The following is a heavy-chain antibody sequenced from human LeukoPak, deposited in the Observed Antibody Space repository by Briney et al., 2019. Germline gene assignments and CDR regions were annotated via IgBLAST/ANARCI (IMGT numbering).Heavy chain of an antibody. D-gene: IGHD1-1*01. J-gene: IGHJ4*02. CDR1: GGSISGYY. Sequence: PSETLSLTCSVSGGSISGYYWSWIRQLPGERLEWIGFVYHNGRTTYNPSLKSRVTISVDTSKNQFSLKLSSVTAADTAVYYCARTGGVATTTDYFDYWGQGTLVTVSS. V-gene: IGHV4-59*01. CDR3: ARTGGVATTTDYFDY. CDR2: VYHNGRT.